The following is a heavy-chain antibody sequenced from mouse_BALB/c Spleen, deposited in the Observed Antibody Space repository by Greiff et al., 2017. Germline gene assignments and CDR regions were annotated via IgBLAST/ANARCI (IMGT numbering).Heavy chain of an antibody. V-gene: IGHV1-82*01. J-gene: IGHJ3*01. D-gene: IGHD2-4*01. Sequence: VQLQQSGPELVKPGASVKISCKASGYAFSSSWMNWVKQRPGQGLEWIGRIYPGDGDTNYNGKFKGKATLTADKSSSTAYMQLSSLTSVDSAVYFCARSDDYGGAWFAYWGEGSLGTVSA. CDR1: GYAFSSSW. CDR2: IYPGDGDT. CDR3: ARSDDYGGAWFAY.